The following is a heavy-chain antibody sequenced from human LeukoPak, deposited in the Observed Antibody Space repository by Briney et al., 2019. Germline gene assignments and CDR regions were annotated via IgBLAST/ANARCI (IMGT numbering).Heavy chain of an antibody. J-gene: IGHJ6*02. D-gene: IGHD5-18*01. CDR3: AKHRYTYGDGMDV. Sequence: GGSLRLSCAASGFIVSANYMSWVRQTPGKGLEWVSIFYSGGATFYVDSAKGRFTISRDNSKNTLYLQMNSLRAEDTAVYYCAKHRYTYGDGMDVWGQGTTVTVSS. V-gene: IGHV3-66*04. CDR2: FYSGGAT. CDR1: GFIVSANY.